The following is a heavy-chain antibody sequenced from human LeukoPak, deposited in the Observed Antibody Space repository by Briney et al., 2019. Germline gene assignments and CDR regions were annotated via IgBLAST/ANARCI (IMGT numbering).Heavy chain of an antibody. D-gene: IGHD1-1*01. Sequence: ASVKVSCKASGFVFTSYGFTWVRQAPGQGLEWMGWISANDGKTHYSEKHQGRVTMSTDTVTSTAYMELRSLRSDDTAVYYCARELHVERDDYWGQGTLVTVSS. CDR2: ISANDGKT. V-gene: IGHV1-18*01. CDR1: GFVFTSYG. J-gene: IGHJ4*02. CDR3: ARELHVERDDY.